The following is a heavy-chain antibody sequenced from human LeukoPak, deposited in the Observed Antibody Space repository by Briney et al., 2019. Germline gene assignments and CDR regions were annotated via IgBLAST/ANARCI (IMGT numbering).Heavy chain of an antibody. Sequence: GGSLRLSCAASGFTVSSNYMSWVRQAPGKGLEWVSVIYSGGSTYYADSVKGRFTISRDNSKNTLYLQMNSLRAEDTAVYYCARGSRVVVPAAIRYDWFDPWGQGTLVTVSS. J-gene: IGHJ5*02. CDR3: ARGSRVVVPAAIRYDWFDP. V-gene: IGHV3-66*01. CDR2: IYSGGST. D-gene: IGHD2-2*02. CDR1: GFTVSSNY.